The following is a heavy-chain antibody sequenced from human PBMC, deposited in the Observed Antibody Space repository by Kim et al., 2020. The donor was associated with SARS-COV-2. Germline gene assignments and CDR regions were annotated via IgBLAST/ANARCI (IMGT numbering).Heavy chain of an antibody. CDR3: ASPGYSSGWYYFDY. J-gene: IGHJ4*02. D-gene: IGHD6-19*01. V-gene: IGHV3-30*01. Sequence: ADSVKGRFTISRDNSKNTLYLQMNSLRAEDTAVYYCASPGYSSGWYYFDYWGQGTLVTVSS.